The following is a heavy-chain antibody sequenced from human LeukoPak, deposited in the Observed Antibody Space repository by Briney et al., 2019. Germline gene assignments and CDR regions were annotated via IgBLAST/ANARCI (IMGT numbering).Heavy chain of an antibody. Sequence: GRSLRLSCAASGFTFSSYGMHWVRQAPGKGLEWVAVISFDGRDKHHADSVKGRFTISRDSSKNTLYLQMSSLRVEDTAMYYCARDLRKSADYYFDYWGQGTLVTVSS. J-gene: IGHJ4*02. CDR1: GFTFSSYG. CDR2: ISFDGRDK. CDR3: ARDLRKSADYYFDY. D-gene: IGHD3/OR15-3a*01. V-gene: IGHV3-30*03.